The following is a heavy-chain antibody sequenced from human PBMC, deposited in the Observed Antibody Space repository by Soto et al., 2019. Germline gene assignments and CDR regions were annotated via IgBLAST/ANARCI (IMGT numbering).Heavy chain of an antibody. CDR3: ARGERQQQRDT. J-gene: IGHJ5*02. CDR1: GGSISSYY. V-gene: IGHV4-59*12. D-gene: IGHD6-13*01. CDR2: IYYSGST. Sequence: SETLSLTCTVSGGSISSYYWSWIRQPPGKGLEWIGYIYYSGSTNYNPSLKSRVIISVDKSKNQFFLKVNSVTAADTAVYYCARGERQQQRDTWGRGILVTVSS.